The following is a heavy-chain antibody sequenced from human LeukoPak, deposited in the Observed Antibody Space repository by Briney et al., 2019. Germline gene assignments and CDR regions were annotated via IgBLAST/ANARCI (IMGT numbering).Heavy chain of an antibody. CDR3: ARAPYKWNYGYSSYYYMDV. CDR1: GFIYSTYD. CDR2: ITSSSSYT. Sequence: GGSLRLSCAASGFIYSTYDMNWVRRAPGKGLEWVPSITSSSSYTFYADSVEARFHISRDNPKPSLYLHMHSQSAEDTRIYYCARAPYKWNYGYSSYYYMDVWGKGTTVTISS. V-gene: IGHV3-21*01. J-gene: IGHJ6*03. D-gene: IGHD1-7*01.